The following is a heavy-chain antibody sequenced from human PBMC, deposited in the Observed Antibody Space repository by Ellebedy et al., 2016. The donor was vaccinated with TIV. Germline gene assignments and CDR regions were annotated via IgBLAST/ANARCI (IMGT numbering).Heavy chain of an antibody. J-gene: IGHJ4*02. CDR1: GLKFRTDG. CDR3: AKPADPNPGYSASWATYFDY. D-gene: IGHD6-13*01. V-gene: IGHV3-30*18. CDR2: ISSDGSRR. Sequence: GESLKISXVASGLKFRTDGMTWVRQAPGKGLEWVARISSDGSRRNYADSVKDRFTISRDNSKNTLFLHMNILRTEDTAVYYCAKPADPNPGYSASWATYFDYWGQGTLVTVSS.